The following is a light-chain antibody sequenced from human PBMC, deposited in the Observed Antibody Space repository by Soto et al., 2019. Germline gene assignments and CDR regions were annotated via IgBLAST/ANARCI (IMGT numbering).Light chain of an antibody. CDR2: DAS. J-gene: IGKJ3*01. V-gene: IGKV1-5*01. CDR1: QSISSG. CDR3: QQYNSSPFT. Sequence: DIQMTQSPSTLSASVGDRVTITCRASQSISSGLAWYQQKPGKAPKLLIYDASSLESGVPSRFSGSGSGTEFTLTISSLQPDDFATYYCQQYNSSPFTFGPGTKVDIK.